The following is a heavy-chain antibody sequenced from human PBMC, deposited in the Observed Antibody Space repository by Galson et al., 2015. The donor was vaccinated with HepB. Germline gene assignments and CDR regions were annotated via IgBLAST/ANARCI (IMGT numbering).Heavy chain of an antibody. D-gene: IGHD3-3*01. CDR3: AIPQNYDFWSGYYNRSGTQPGYYYYYYMDV. CDR2: IIPIFGTA. V-gene: IGHV1-69*13. Sequence: SVKVSCKASGGTFSSYAISWVRQAPGQGLEWMGGIIPIFGTANYAQKFQGRVTITADESTSTAYMELSSLRSEDTAVYYCAIPQNYDFWSGYYNRSGTQPGYYYYYYMDVWGKGTTVTVSS. J-gene: IGHJ6*03. CDR1: GGTFSSYA.